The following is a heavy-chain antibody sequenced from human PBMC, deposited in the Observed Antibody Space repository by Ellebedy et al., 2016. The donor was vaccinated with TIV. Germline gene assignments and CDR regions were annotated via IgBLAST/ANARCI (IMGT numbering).Heavy chain of an antibody. CDR3: EKRHYGFHAYEDITH. D-gene: IGHD3-10*01. J-gene: IGHJ4*02. CDR2: ISDSGSRT. V-gene: IGHV3-23*01. CDR1: GFSMSVYA. Sequence: PGGSLRLSCTASGFSMSVYAMTWVRQAPGKGLEWVSSISDSGSRTDYADSVQGRFTISRDNSKKMLYLQMNSLRVEDTAVYYCEKRHYGFHAYEDITHWGQGTLVSVSS.